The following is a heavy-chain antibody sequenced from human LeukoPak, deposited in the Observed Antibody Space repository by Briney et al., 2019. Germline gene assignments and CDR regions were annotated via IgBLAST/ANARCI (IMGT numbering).Heavy chain of an antibody. Sequence: GGSLRLSCAASGFIFGDFWMTWVRQAPGKGLEWVSVIYSGGNTYYADSVKGRFTISRDNSKNTVYLQMNSLRAEDTAVYYCARGETSSYDYWGQGTLVTVSS. CDR1: GFIFGDFW. J-gene: IGHJ4*02. D-gene: IGHD2-2*01. V-gene: IGHV3-53*01. CDR3: ARGETSSYDY. CDR2: IYSGGNT.